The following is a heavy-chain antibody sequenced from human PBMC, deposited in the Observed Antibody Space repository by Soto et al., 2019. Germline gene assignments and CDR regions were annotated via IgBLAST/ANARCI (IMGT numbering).Heavy chain of an antibody. CDR2: IDPSDSYT. D-gene: IGHD2-2*01. V-gene: IGHV5-10-1*01. Sequence: GESLKISCKGSGYSFTSYWISWVRQMPGKGLGWMGRIDPSDSYTNYSPSFQGHVTISADKSISTAYLQWSSLKASDTAMYYCARVYADIVVVPAAIGGMDVWGQGTTVTVSS. J-gene: IGHJ6*02. CDR1: GYSFTSYW. CDR3: ARVYADIVVVPAAIGGMDV.